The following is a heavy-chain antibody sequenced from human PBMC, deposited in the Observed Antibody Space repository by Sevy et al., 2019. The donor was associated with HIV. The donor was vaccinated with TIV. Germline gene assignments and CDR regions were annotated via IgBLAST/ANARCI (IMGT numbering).Heavy chain of an antibody. CDR2: IKQDGSEK. V-gene: IGHV3-7*01. CDR1: GFTFSSYW. D-gene: IGHD3-16*02. Sequence: GGSLRLSCAASGFTFSSYWMSWVRQAPGKGLEWVANIKQDGSEKYYVDSVKGRFTISRDNAKNSLYLQMNSLRAEETAVYYGARWTFGCSSTCCYYYDYVWGSYRYYYFDYWGQGTLVTVSS. J-gene: IGHJ4*02. CDR3: ARWTFGCSSTCCYYYDYVWGSYRYYYFDY.